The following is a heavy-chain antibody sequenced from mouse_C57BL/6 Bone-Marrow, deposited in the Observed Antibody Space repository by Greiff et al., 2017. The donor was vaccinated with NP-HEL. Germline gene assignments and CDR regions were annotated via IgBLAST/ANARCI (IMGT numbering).Heavy chain of an antibody. D-gene: IGHD1-1*01. CDR2: IYPRGGNT. CDR1: GYTFTSYG. J-gene: IGHJ3*01. CDR3: ARGELLLRPFAY. V-gene: IGHV1-81*01. Sequence: VQLQQSGAELARPGASVKLSCKASGYTFTSYGISWVKQRTGQGLEWIGEIYPRGGNTYYNEKFTGKATLTADKSSSTAYMELRSLTSEDSAVYFCARGELLLRPFAYWGQGTLVTVSA.